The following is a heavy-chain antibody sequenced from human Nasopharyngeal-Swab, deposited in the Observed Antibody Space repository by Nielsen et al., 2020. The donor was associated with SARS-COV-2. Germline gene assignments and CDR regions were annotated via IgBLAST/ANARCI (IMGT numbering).Heavy chain of an antibody. Sequence: GGSLRLSCAASGFTFDEYAMHWVRQAPGKGLEWVSGISWNSGSIGYADSVKGRFTISRDNAKNSLYLQMNSLRAEDTALYYCAKILDPTSDYWGQGTLVTVSS. J-gene: IGHJ4*02. CDR1: GFTFDEYA. CDR3: AKILDPTSDY. V-gene: IGHV3-9*01. CDR2: ISWNSGSI.